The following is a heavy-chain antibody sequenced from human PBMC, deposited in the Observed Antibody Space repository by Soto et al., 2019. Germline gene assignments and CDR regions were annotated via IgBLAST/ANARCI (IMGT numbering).Heavy chain of an antibody. Sequence: SGWIDCKAAGFRVTGSVVEGVGQVRGQSLEWIGWIVVGSGNTNYAQKFQERVTITRDMSTSTAYMELSSLRSEDTAVYYCAAGHLVGATAYWGQGTMVTVSS. V-gene: IGHV1-58*01. CDR1: GFRVTGSV. D-gene: IGHD1-26*01. CDR3: AAGHLVGATAY. CDR2: IVVGSGNT. J-gene: IGHJ4*02.